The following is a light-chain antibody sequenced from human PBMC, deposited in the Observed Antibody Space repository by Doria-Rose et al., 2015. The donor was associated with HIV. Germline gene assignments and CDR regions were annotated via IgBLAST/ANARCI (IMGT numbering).Light chain of an antibody. Sequence: TQSPGTLSLSPGEGATLSCRASQSFSSTYLDWYQQKPGQAPSLLIYDGSTRATGIPDRFSASGSGTDFTLTINRLEPEDFALYYCHQYGTSWTFGQGTKVEI. CDR3: HQYGTSWT. CDR1: QSFSSTY. V-gene: IGKV3-20*01. J-gene: IGKJ1*01. CDR2: DGS.